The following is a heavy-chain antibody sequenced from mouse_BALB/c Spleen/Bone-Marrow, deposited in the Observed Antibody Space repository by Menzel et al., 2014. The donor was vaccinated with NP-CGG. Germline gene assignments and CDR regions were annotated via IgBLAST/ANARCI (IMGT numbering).Heavy chain of an antibody. D-gene: IGHD1-1*01. V-gene: IGHV1-4*01. J-gene: IGHJ4*01. CDR3: AIRYYAMDY. CDR2: IIPSSGYT. Sequence: QVQLQHSGAELARPGASVKMSCKASGYTFTTYTIHWMKQRPGQGLEWIGYIIPSSGYTNYNQKFKDKATLTADKSSSTAYMQLSSLTPEDSAVYYCAIRYYAMDYWGQGTSVTVSS. CDR1: GYTFTTYT.